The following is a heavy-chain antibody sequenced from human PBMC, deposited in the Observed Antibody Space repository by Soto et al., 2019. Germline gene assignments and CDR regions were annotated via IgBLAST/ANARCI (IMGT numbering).Heavy chain of an antibody. V-gene: IGHV4-39*01. CDR3: ARQTPGYSSSWYRNYYYYGMDV. CDR1: GGSISSSSYY. J-gene: IGHJ6*02. CDR2: IYYSGST. Sequence: PSETLSLTCTVSGGSISSSSYYWGWIRQPPGKGLEWIGSIYYSGSTYYNPSLKSRVTISVDTSKNQFSLKLISVTAADTAVYYCARQTPGYSSSWYRNYYYYGMDVWGQGTTVTVSS. D-gene: IGHD6-13*01.